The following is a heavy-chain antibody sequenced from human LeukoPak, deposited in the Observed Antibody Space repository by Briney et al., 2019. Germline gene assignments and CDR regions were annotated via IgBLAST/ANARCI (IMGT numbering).Heavy chain of an antibody. D-gene: IGHD6-19*01. J-gene: IGHJ1*01. CDR1: GLTFSDYF. V-gene: IGHV3-11*04. CDR2: IGGNGRST. CDR3: ATSQSSVAGILGD. Sequence: GGSLRLSXAVSGLTFSDYFMTWIRQAPGKGLEWVSYIGGNGRSTYYADSVSGRFTISRDNGKNSVYLQIDNLRVDDTAVYYCATSQSSVAGILGDWGQGTLVTVSS.